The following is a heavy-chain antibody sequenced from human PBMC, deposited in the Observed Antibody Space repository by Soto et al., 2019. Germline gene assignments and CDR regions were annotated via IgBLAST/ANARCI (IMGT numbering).Heavy chain of an antibody. CDR1: GYCISSGCY. CDR3: ARDLNYGLYYFDY. J-gene: IGHJ4*02. Sequence: SETLSLTCTVSGYCISSGCYWGWIRQPPGTRLAWIGSMYPTGSTCYHPSLKSRGTISVDTSKNQFSLRLTSVTAADTAVYYYARDLNYGLYYFDYWGQGTLVTVSS. D-gene: IGHD3-10*01. CDR2: MYPTGST. V-gene: IGHV4-38-2*02.